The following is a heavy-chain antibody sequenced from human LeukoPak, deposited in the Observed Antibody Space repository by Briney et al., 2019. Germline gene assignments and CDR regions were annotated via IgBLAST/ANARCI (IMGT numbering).Heavy chain of an antibody. J-gene: IGHJ4*02. CDR1: GFTFSSYG. CDR3: ARDGKWLPKYYFDY. D-gene: IGHD5-12*01. CDR2: IWYDGSNK. Sequence: GGSLRLSCAASGFTFSSYGMHWVRQAPGKGLEWVAVIWYDGSNKYYADSVKGRFTISRDNSKNTPYLQMNSLRAEDTAVYYCARDGKWLPKYYFDYWGQGTLVTVSS. V-gene: IGHV3-33*01.